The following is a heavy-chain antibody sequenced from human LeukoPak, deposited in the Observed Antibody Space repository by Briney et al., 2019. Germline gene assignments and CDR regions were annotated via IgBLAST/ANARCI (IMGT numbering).Heavy chain of an antibody. CDR1: KFTFSSYG. CDR3: ARYSSSSTRPYYYYGMDV. D-gene: IGHD6-13*01. CDR2: IYSGGST. Sequence: GGSLRLSCAASKFTFSSYGMHWVRQAPGKGLEWVSVIYSGGSTYYADSVKGRFTISRDNSKNTLYLQMNSLRAEDTAVYYCARYSSSSTRPYYYYGMDVWGQGTTVTVSS. J-gene: IGHJ6*02. V-gene: IGHV3-53*01.